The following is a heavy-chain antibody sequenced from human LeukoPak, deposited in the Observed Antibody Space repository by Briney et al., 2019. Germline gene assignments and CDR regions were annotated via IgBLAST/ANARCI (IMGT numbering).Heavy chain of an antibody. V-gene: IGHV3-30*02. CDR1: GFTFSKYG. J-gene: IGHJ4*02. Sequence: AGGSLRLSCAASGFTFSKYGMHWVRQAPGKGLEWVAFIRYDESDKKYKDSVKGRFTVSKDNSKNTLSLQMRSLRVEDTAVYYCDTHYYASGNYYNPIFYWGQGALVTVSS. CDR2: IRYDESDK. CDR3: DTHYYASGNYYNPIFY. D-gene: IGHD3-10*01.